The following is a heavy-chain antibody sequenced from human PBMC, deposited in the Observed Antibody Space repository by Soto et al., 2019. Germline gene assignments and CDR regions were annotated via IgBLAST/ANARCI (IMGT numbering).Heavy chain of an antibody. Sequence: PGGSLRRSCAASGFTFSSYAMSWVRQAPGKGLEWVSAISGSGGSTYYADSVKGRFTISRDNSKNTLYLQMNSLRAEDTAVYYCATLGDYSYGMDVWGQGTTVTVSS. CDR1: GFTFSSYA. D-gene: IGHD4-4*01. V-gene: IGHV3-23*01. CDR3: ATLGDYSYGMDV. J-gene: IGHJ6*02. CDR2: ISGSGGST.